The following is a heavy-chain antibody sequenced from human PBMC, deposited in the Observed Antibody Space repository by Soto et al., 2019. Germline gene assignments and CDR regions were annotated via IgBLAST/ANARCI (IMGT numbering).Heavy chain of an antibody. V-gene: IGHV3-53*04. CDR1: GFTFSTYA. J-gene: IGHJ3*02. CDR3: ARFSGGNDAFDI. CDR2: IYSGGST. D-gene: IGHD2-15*01. Sequence: GGSLRLSCAASGFTFSTYAMALVRQAPGKGLEWVSVIYSGGSTYYADSVKGRFTISRHNSKNTLYLQMNSLRAEDTAVYYCARFSGGNDAFDIWGQGTMVTVSS.